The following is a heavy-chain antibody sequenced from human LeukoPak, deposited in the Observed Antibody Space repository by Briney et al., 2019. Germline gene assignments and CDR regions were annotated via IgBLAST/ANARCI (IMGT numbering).Heavy chain of an antibody. CDR1: GFTVSTNY. D-gene: IGHD1-26*01. CDR3: ATDPGEWEPI. V-gene: IGHV3-15*01. Sequence: GGSLRLSCAASGFTVSTNYMNWVRQAPGKGLEWVGRIKSKTDGETSDYAAPVQGRFTISRDDSKNTLYLQMNSLKIEDTAVYYCATDPGEWEPIWGQGTMVIVSS. CDR2: IKSKTDGETS. J-gene: IGHJ3*02.